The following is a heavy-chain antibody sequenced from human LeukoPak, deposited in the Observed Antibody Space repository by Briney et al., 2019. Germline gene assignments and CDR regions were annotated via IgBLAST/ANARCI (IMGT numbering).Heavy chain of an antibody. D-gene: IGHD3-10*01. J-gene: IGHJ4*02. CDR1: GFTFSSYA. Sequence: GGSLRLSCAASGFTFSSYAMSWVRQAPGKGLEWVAVISYDGSNKYYADSVKGRFTISRDNSKNTLYLQMNSLRAEDTAVYYCARDPLVRGVIINYFDYWGQGTLVTVSS. V-gene: IGHV3-30*04. CDR2: ISYDGSNK. CDR3: ARDPLVRGVIINYFDY.